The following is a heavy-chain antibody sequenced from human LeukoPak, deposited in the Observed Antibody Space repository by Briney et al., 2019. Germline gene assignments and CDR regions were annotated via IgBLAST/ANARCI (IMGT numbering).Heavy chain of an antibody. V-gene: IGHV3-15*07. CDR2: IKSKTDGGTT. D-gene: IGHD3-22*01. Sequence: GGSLRLSCAASGFTFSNAWMNWVRQAPGKGLEWVGRIKSKTDGGTTDYAAPVKGRFTISRDDSKNTLYLQMNSLKTEDTAVYYCTTLLTYDSSGYNLDYWGQGTLVTVSS. CDR3: TTLLTYDSSGYNLDY. CDR1: GFTFSNAW. J-gene: IGHJ4*02.